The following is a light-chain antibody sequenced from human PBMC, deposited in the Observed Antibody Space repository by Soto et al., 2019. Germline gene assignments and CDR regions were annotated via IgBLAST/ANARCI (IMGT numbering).Light chain of an antibody. Sequence: QSALTQPASVSGSPGQSITISCSGTSNDVGGYDYVSWYQQHPGKAPKLMIYNVYSRPSGVSSRFSGSKSGNTASLTISWLQAEDEADYYCNSYTSASTYVFGTGTKLTVL. J-gene: IGLJ1*01. V-gene: IGLV2-14*03. CDR3: NSYTSASTYV. CDR2: NVY. CDR1: SNDVGGYDY.